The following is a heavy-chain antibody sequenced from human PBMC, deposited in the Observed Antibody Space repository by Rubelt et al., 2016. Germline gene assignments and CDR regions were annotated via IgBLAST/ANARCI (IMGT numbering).Heavy chain of an antibody. V-gene: IGHV3-23*01. Sequence: EVQLLESGGGLVQPGGSLRLSCEASGFIFSSFAMSWVRQAPGKGLEWVSLISGSGDTTYYADSVKGRFTISRDNSKSTLYLQLNSLRAEVTAVYYCAKGGGYSYGYIPSWGQGILVTVSS. CDR1: GFIFSSFA. J-gene: IGHJ5*02. D-gene: IGHD5-18*01. CDR3: AKGGGYSYGYIPS. CDR2: ISGSGDTT.